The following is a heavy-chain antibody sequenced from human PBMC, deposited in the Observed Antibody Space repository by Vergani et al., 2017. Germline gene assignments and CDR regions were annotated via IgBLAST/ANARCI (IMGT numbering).Heavy chain of an antibody. D-gene: IGHD6-19*01. J-gene: IGHJ4*02. CDR2: IKQDGSEK. CDR1: GFTFSSYW. V-gene: IGHV3-7*03. CDR3: ASPWLVHSDY. Sequence: EVQLVESGGGLVQPGGSLRLSCAASGFTFSSYWMSWVRQAPGKGLEWVANIKQDGSEKYYVDCVKGRFTNSRDNAKNSLYLQMNSLRAEDTAVYYCASPWLVHSDYWGQGTLVTVSS.